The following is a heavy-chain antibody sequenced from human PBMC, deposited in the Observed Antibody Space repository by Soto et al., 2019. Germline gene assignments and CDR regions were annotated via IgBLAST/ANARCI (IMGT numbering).Heavy chain of an antibody. J-gene: IGHJ4*02. CDR2: ISGSGDSA. D-gene: IGHD6-19*01. CDR3: GKERRGSGWSVCNF. CDR1: GFPFSHYA. V-gene: IGHV3-23*01. Sequence: PGGSLRLSCTASGFPFSHYAMNWVRQGPGTRLEWVADISGSGDSARYADSVRGWFTISRDNSRDTLYLQMNSLRVDDTAVYYCGKERRGSGWSVCNFWGQGALVTVSS.